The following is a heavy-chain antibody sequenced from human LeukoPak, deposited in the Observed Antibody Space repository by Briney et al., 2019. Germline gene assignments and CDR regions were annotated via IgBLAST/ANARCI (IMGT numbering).Heavy chain of an antibody. Sequence: PSETLSLTCAVYGGSFSGYYWSWIRQPPGQGLERIGEINHSGSTNYNPSLKSRVTISVDTSKNQFSLKLSSVTAADMAVYYCARGRTVPRAALDVWGQGTTVTVSS. V-gene: IGHV4-34*01. CDR3: ARGRTVPRAALDV. CDR2: INHSGST. D-gene: IGHD1-14*01. CDR1: GGSFSGYY. J-gene: IGHJ6*02.